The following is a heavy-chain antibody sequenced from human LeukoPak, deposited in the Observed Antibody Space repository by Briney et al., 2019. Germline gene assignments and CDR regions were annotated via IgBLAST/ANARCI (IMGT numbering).Heavy chain of an antibody. J-gene: IGHJ4*02. CDR1: GFTFSSYG. Sequence: GGSLRLSCAASGFTFSSYGMHWVRQAPGKGLEWVAVIWYDGSNKNYADSVKGRFTISRDNSKNTLYLQMNSLRAEDTAVNYCARVADYSNSAHADYWGQGTLVTVSS. CDR3: ARVADYSNSAHADY. CDR2: IWYDGSNK. D-gene: IGHD4-4*01. V-gene: IGHV3-33*01.